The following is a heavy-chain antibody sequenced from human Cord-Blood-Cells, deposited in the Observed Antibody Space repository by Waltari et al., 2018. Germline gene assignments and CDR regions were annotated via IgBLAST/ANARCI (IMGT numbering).Heavy chain of an antibody. V-gene: IGHV4-34*01. CDR1: GGSFSGYY. D-gene: IGHD5-12*01. J-gene: IGHJ4*02. CDR3: ARGLRGDGDIVATIDY. CDR2: INHSGRT. Sequence: QVQLQQWGAGLLKPSETLSLTCAVYGGSFSGYYWSWISQPPGKGLEWIGEINHSGRTNYNPALKSRVTISVDTSKNQFSLKLSSVTAADTAVYYCARGLRGDGDIVATIDYWGQGTLVTVSS.